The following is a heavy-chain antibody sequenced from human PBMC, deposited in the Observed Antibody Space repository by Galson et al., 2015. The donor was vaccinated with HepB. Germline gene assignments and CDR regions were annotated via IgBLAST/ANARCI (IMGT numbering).Heavy chain of an antibody. V-gene: IGHV3-48*01. CDR2: ISSSSSTI. CDR3: ARDPVYSGSYYDAFDI. Sequence: SLRLSCAASGFTFSSYSMNWVRQAPGKGLEWVSYISSSSSTIYYADSVKGRFTISRDNAKNSLYLQMNSLRAEDTAVYYCARDPVYSGSYYDAFDIWGQGTMVTVSS. D-gene: IGHD1-26*01. J-gene: IGHJ3*02. CDR1: GFTFSSYS.